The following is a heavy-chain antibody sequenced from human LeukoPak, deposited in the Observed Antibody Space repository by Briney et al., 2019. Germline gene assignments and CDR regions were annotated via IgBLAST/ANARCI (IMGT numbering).Heavy chain of an antibody. Sequence: PGGSLRLSCAASGFTFDDYAMHWVRQAPGKGLEWVSGISWNSGSIGYADSVKGRFTISRDNAKNSLYLQMNSLRAEDTALYYCAKEMHYDSSGYYPPLSDWGQGTLVTVSS. V-gene: IGHV3-9*01. CDR3: AKEMHYDSSGYYPPLSD. J-gene: IGHJ4*02. D-gene: IGHD3-22*01. CDR1: GFTFDDYA. CDR2: ISWNSGSI.